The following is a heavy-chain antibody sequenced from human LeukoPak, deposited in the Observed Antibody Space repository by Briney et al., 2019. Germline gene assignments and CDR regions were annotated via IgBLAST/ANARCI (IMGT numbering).Heavy chain of an antibody. CDR2: VGGSGVKT. J-gene: IGHJ4*02. V-gene: IGHV3-23*01. D-gene: IGHD2-2*01. CDR3: AKRGDCSGTCTYDY. CDR1: GFTFSNYA. Sequence: GGSLRLSCAASGFTFSNYAIHWVRQAPGKGLEWVSIVGGSGVKTYYADSVEGRFTISRDNSKNTVYLQMNSLRAEDTAVYYCAKRGDCSGTCTYDYWGQGTLVTVSS.